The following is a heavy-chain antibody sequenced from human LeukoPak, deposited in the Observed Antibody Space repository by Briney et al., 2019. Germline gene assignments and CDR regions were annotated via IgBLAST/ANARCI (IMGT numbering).Heavy chain of an antibody. Sequence: SETLSLTCAVSGGSISSSNWWSWVRQPPGKGLEWIGEIYHSGSTNYNPSLKSRVTISVDKSKNQFSLKLSSVTAADTAVYYCARDHHDFWSGYYVAWGQGTLVTVSS. V-gene: IGHV4-4*02. CDR3: ARDHHDFWSGYYVA. J-gene: IGHJ5*02. D-gene: IGHD3-3*01. CDR2: IYHSGST. CDR1: GGSISSSNW.